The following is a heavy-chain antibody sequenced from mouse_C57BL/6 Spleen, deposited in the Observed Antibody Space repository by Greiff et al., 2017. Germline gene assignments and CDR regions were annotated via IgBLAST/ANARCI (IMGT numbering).Heavy chain of an antibody. D-gene: IGHD1-1*01. CDR2: ISSGGGYT. V-gene: IGHV5-6*01. J-gene: IGHJ4*01. CDR3: ARYYGVSYAMDY. CDR1: GFTFSSYG. Sequence: VQLQQSGGDLVKPGGSLKLSCAASGFTFSSYGMSWVRQTPDKRLEWVATISSGGGYTYYPDSVKGRFTISRDNAKNPLYLQMSSLKAEDTAMYYCARYYGVSYAMDYWGQGTSVTVSS.